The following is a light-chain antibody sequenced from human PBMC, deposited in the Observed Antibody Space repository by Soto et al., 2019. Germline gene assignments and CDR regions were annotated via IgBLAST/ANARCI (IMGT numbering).Light chain of an antibody. V-gene: IGKV1-5*03. CDR3: QQYNSYPGT. Sequence: DIQMTQSPSSLSASVGDRVTITCRASQGISSYLAWYQQKPGKAPKLLIYKASSLKSGVPSRFSGSGSGTEFTLTISSLQPDDFATYYCQQYNSYPGTFGQGTKVDNK. J-gene: IGKJ1*01. CDR1: QGISSY. CDR2: KAS.